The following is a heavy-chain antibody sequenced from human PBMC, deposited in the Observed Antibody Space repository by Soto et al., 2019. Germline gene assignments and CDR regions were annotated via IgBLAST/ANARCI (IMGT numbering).Heavy chain of an antibody. CDR1: GGSFSGYY. V-gene: IGHV4-34*01. CDR3: GRHNYGDFDY. CDR2: INHSGST. D-gene: IGHD4-17*01. J-gene: IGHJ4*02. Sequence: SEMLSLTCAVYGGSFSGYYWSWIRQPPGKGLEWIGEINHSGSTNYNPSLKSRVTISVDTSKNQFSLKLSSVTAADTAVYYCGRHNYGDFDYWGQGTLVTVSS.